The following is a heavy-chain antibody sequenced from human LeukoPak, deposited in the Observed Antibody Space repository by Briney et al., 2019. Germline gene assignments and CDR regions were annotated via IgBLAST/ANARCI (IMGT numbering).Heavy chain of an antibody. Sequence: SVTLSLTCTVSDDSISDYYRGWIRQPPGKGLEWIGYIHNSGTSTYNLSLKSRVTISADTSKNQFSLKLNSMTTADTAVYYCTRGAGWLIDYWGQGILVTVSS. J-gene: IGHJ4*02. CDR1: DDSISDYY. CDR3: TRGAGWLIDY. CDR2: IHNSGTS. V-gene: IGHV4-59*01. D-gene: IGHD3-16*01.